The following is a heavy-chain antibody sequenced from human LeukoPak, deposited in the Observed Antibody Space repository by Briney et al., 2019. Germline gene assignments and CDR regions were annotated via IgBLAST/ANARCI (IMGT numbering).Heavy chain of an antibody. CDR3: ARGFSSSEDY. CDR2: ISAYNGNT. J-gene: IGHJ4*02. Sequence: ASVKVSCKATGYDFKSKGISWVRQAPGQGLEWMGWISAYNGNTNYAQKLQGRVTMTTDTSTSTAYMELRSLRSDDTAVYYCARGFSSSEDYWGQGTLVTVSS. CDR1: GYDFKSKG. V-gene: IGHV1-18*01. D-gene: IGHD6-6*01.